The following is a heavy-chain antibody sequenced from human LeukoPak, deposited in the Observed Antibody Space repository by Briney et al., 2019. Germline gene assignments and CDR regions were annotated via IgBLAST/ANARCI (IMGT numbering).Heavy chain of an antibody. Sequence: GGSLRLSCAASGFTFSSYWMSWVRQAPGKGLEWVANIKQDGSEKYYVDSVKGRFTIPRDNAKNSLYLQMNSLRAEDTAVYYCATDYSSSWYPGDYWGQGTLVTVSS. CDR3: ATDYSSSWYPGDY. J-gene: IGHJ4*02. CDR2: IKQDGSEK. D-gene: IGHD6-13*01. V-gene: IGHV3-7*01. CDR1: GFTFSSYW.